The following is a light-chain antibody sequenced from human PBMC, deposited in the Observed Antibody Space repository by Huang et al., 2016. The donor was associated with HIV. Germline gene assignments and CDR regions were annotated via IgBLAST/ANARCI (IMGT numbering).Light chain of an antibody. CDR1: QGISNF. V-gene: IGKV1-8*01. CDR3: QQYHTYPLVT. Sequence: IQMTQSPYSLSASTGDRVTISCRASQGISNFLAWFQQTPGKAPKLLIYAASTLQSGVPSRFSGSGSGTDFSLTISNLQSDDFASYFCQQYHTYPLVTFGGGTKVEIK. CDR2: AAS. J-gene: IGKJ4*01.